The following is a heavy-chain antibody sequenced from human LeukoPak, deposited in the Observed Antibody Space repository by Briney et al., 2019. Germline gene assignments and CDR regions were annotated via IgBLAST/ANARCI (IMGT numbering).Heavy chain of an antibody. J-gene: IGHJ6*02. CDR2: ISYDGSNK. CDR1: GFTFSSYA. V-gene: IGHV3-30-3*01. D-gene: IGHD2-2*02. Sequence: GRSLRLSCAASGFTFSSYAMHWVRQAPGKGLEWVAVISYDGSNKYYADSVKGRFTISRDNSKNTLYLQMNSLRAEDTAVYYCARPQIAAIPDYGMDVLGQGTTVTVSS. CDR3: ARPQIAAIPDYGMDV.